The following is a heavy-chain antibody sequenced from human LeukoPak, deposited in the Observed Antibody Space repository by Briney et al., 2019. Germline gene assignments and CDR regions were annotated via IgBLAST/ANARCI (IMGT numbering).Heavy chain of an antibody. CDR3: AREKTLMEEGSGWYGFDY. CDR2: IYYSGST. D-gene: IGHD6-19*01. J-gene: IGHJ4*02. CDR1: GGSISSSSYY. Sequence: PSETLSLTCTVSGGSISSSSYYWGWIRQPPGKGLEWIGSIYYSGSTYYNPSLKSRVTISVDTSKNQFSLKLSSVTAADTAVYYCAREKTLMEEGSGWYGFDYWGQGTLVTVSS. V-gene: IGHV4-39*07.